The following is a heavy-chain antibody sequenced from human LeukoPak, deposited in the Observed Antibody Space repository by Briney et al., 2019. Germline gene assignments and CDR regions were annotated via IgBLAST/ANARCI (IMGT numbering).Heavy chain of an antibody. CDR3: AARYDSSGYPENYFDY. J-gene: IGHJ4*02. V-gene: IGHV4-39*01. CDR1: GGSISSSIYY. D-gene: IGHD3-22*01. Sequence: SETLSLTCTVSGGSISSSIYYWGWIRQPPGKGLEWIGSIYYSGSTYYNPSLKSRVTISVDTSKNQFSLKLSSVTAADTAVYYCAARYDSSGYPENYFDYWGQGTLVTVSS. CDR2: IYYSGST.